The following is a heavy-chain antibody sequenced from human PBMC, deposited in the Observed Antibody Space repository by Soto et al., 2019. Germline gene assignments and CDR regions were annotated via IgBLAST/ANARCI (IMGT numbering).Heavy chain of an antibody. CDR1: GCTFSNYR. D-gene: IGHD4-17*01. V-gene: IGHV1-18*01. J-gene: IGHJ4*02. Sequence: QVHLVQSGAELRKPGASLKVSCKASGCTFSNYRITWVRQAPGQGLEWMGWISVFNGNTDYEEKFQDRVAMTTDTSTATAYMELRSLRSDDTAVYYCARVEYGDLVYVDYWGQGTLVIVSS. CDR2: ISVFNGNT. CDR3: ARVEYGDLVYVDY.